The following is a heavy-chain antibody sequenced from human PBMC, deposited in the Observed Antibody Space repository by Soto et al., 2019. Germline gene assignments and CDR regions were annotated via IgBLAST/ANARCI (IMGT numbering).Heavy chain of an antibody. V-gene: IGHV4-39*01. Sequence: QLQLQESGPGLVKPSETLSLTCTVSGGSISSSSYYWGWIRQPPGKGLEWIGSIYYSGSTYYNPTLKSRLTISVDTSKNQFSLKLSSVTAADTAVYYCARTRAVWFDPWGQGTLVTVSS. CDR1: GGSISSSSYY. D-gene: IGHD6-19*01. CDR3: ARTRAVWFDP. J-gene: IGHJ5*02. CDR2: IYYSGST.